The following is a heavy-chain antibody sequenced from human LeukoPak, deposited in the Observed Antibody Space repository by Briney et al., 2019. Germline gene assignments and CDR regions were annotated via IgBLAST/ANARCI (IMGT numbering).Heavy chain of an antibody. CDR2: IRYDGSRK. Sequence: GGSLRLSCAASGFTFSTYGMHWVRQAPGKGVEGVSFIRYDGSRKYYADSVKGGFTISRDNSKNTLYLQMNSLRAEDTAVYYCARDRDIVVVPAATLDYWGQGTLVTVSS. CDR1: GFTFSTYG. D-gene: IGHD2-2*01. V-gene: IGHV3-30*02. CDR3: ARDRDIVVVPAATLDY. J-gene: IGHJ4*02.